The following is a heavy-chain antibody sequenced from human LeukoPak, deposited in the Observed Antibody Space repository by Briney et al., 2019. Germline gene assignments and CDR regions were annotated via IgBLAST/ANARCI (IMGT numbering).Heavy chain of an antibody. CDR3: AREGDTYYYDSSGPLDY. CDR1: GFTFSSYA. J-gene: IGHJ4*02. CDR2: ISYDGSNK. V-gene: IGHV3-30-3*01. D-gene: IGHD3-22*01. Sequence: PGGSLRLSCAASGFTFSSYAMHWVRQAPGKGLEWVAVISYDGSNKYYADSVKGRFTIPRDNSKNTLYLQMNSLRAEDTAVYYCAREGDTYYYDSSGPLDYWGQGTLVTVSS.